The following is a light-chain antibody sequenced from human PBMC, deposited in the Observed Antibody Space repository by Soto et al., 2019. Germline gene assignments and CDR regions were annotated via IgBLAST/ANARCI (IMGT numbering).Light chain of an antibody. CDR2: KAS. V-gene: IGKV1-5*03. CDR1: QSISKW. CDR3: QQYNSYWT. J-gene: IGKJ1*01. Sequence: DIQMTQSPSTLSASVGDRVVITCRASQSISKWLAWHQQKPGKAPKLLIYKASSLESGVPSRFSGSGSGTEFTLTISSLQPDDFATYYCQQYNSYWTFGQGTKVDIK.